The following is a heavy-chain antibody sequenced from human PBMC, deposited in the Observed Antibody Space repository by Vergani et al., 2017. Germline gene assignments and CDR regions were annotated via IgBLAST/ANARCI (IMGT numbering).Heavy chain of an antibody. D-gene: IGHD1-7*01. CDR2: ISGSGHTK. CDR1: GFTFSDYY. J-gene: IGHJ4*02. CDR3: ARDLLPGTLLLLAY. Sequence: QVQLVESGGGLVKPGGSLRLSCAASGFTFSDYYMTWIRQAPGKGLEWISYISGSGHTKYYADSVKGRFDISRDNAKNSLYLQMNNLRVEDTAVYYCARDLLPGTLLLLAYWGQGTLISVSS. V-gene: IGHV3-11*04.